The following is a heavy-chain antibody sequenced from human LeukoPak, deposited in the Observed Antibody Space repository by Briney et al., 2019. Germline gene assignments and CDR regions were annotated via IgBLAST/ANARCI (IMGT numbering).Heavy chain of an antibody. CDR1: GFTFSSYS. CDR3: AREVVAAIYWFDP. D-gene: IGHD2-15*01. Sequence: GGSLRLSCAASGFTFSSYSMNWVRQAPGKGLEWVSSISSSSSYIYYADSVKGRFTISRDNAKNSLYLQMNSLRAEDTAVYYRAREVVAAIYWFDPWGQGTLVTVSS. V-gene: IGHV3-21*01. J-gene: IGHJ5*02. CDR2: ISSSSSYI.